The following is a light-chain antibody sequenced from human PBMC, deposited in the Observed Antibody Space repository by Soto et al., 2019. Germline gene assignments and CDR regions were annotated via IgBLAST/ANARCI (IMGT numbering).Light chain of an antibody. Sequence: QSMLTQPPSASVTPGQMVTISCSGSRSSIGSNTVNWYQHLPGTAPKLLIYSNNHRPSGVPDRFSASKTGASASLAISGLQSEDEGDYYCAAWDASLGAFYVFGTGTKVTVL. V-gene: IGLV1-44*01. J-gene: IGLJ1*01. CDR3: AAWDASLGAFYV. CDR1: RSSIGSNT. CDR2: SNN.